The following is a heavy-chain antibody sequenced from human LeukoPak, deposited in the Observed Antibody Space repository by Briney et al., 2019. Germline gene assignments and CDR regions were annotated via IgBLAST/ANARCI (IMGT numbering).Heavy chain of an antibody. CDR1: GFTFSDFY. CDR3: ARSLWPEDY. D-gene: IGHD3-16*01. V-gene: IGHV3-7*01. Sequence: QPGGSLRLSCAASGFTFSDFYISWVRESPGKGLEWVASMNQDGTGKYYVASVKGRFTISRDNAKKSVWLQMTSLRADDTAVYYCARSLWPEDYWGQGTLVTVSS. J-gene: IGHJ4*02. CDR2: MNQDGTGK.